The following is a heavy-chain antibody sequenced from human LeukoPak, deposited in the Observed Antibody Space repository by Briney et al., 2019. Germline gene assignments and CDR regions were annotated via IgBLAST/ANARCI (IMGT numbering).Heavy chain of an antibody. D-gene: IGHD2-21*02. CDR3: ATIPVSVVVTEY. Sequence: SVKVSCKASGGTFSSYAISWVRQAPGQGLEWMGRIIPILGIANYAQKFQGRVTMTEDTSTDTAYMELSSLRSEDTAVYYCATIPVSVVVTEYWGQGTLVTVSS. CDR1: GGTFSSYA. CDR2: IIPILGIA. V-gene: IGHV1-69*04. J-gene: IGHJ4*02.